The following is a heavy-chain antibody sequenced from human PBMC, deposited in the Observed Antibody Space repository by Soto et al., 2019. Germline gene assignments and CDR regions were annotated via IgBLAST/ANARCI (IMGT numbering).Heavy chain of an antibody. V-gene: IGHV1-46*03. CDR3: TREATDHNFDY. Sequence: QVQLVQSGAEVKKPGASVKVSCKASGYTFTTYYIHWVRQAPGQGPEWMGIINPSGGSTSYAQKFQGRVTMTRDTSTSTVYMELSSLRSEDTAVYYCTREATDHNFDYWGQGTLVTVSS. J-gene: IGHJ4*02. CDR1: GYTFTTYY. CDR2: INPSGGST. D-gene: IGHD4-4*01.